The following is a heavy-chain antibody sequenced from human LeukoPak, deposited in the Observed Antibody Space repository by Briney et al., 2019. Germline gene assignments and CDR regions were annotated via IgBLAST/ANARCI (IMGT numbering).Heavy chain of an antibody. Sequence: ASVKVSCKASGYTFTSYDINWVRQATGQGLEWMGWMNPNSGNTGYAQKFQGRVTMTRNTSISTAYMELSSLRSEDAAVYYCARVYSSSSVNFDYWGQGTLVTVSS. J-gene: IGHJ4*02. V-gene: IGHV1-8*01. CDR2: MNPNSGNT. CDR1: GYTFTSYD. CDR3: ARVYSSSSVNFDY. D-gene: IGHD6-6*01.